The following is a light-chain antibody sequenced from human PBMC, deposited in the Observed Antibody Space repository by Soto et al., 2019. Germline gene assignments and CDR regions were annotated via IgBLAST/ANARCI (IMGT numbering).Light chain of an antibody. CDR3: QQYYSYPHT. J-gene: IGKJ2*01. Sequence: AIRMTQSPSSFSASTGDRVTITCRASQGISNYLAWYQQKSGRAPKLLISAASTLQSGVPSRFSGSGSGTDFTLTISYLQSEDFATYYCQQYYSYPHTFGQGTKLEIK. CDR1: QGISNY. V-gene: IGKV1-8*01. CDR2: AAS.